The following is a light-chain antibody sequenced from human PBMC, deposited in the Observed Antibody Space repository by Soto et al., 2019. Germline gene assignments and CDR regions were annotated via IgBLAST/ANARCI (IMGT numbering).Light chain of an antibody. Sequence: EIVLTQSPATLSLSPGERATFSCRASQSINSYLAWYQQKPGQAPRLLIYDASNRATGIPARFSGSGSGTDFTLTISSLEPEDFAIYYCQQRSIWPLTFGGGTKVEIK. CDR3: QQRSIWPLT. CDR2: DAS. J-gene: IGKJ4*01. CDR1: QSINSY. V-gene: IGKV3-11*01.